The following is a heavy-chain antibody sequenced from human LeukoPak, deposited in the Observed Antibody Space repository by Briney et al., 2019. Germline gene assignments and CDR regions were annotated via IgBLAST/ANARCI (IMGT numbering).Heavy chain of an antibody. CDR1: GFTFSNHA. D-gene: IGHD5-18*01. V-gene: IGHV3-33*01. Sequence: GESLRLSCAASGFTFSNHAMHWVRQAPGKGLECVSLIWSDGSNKYYTDSVEGRFTISRDNSKNTLYLQMNSLRAEDTAVYYCARDKGYSYGHGMDVWGQGTTVTVSS. J-gene: IGHJ6*02. CDR2: IWSDGSNK. CDR3: ARDKGYSYGHGMDV.